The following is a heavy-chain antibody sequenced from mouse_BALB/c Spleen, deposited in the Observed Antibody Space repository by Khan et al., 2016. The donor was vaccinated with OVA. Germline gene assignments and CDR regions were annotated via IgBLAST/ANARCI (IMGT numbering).Heavy chain of an antibody. CDR3: SRPPYFSDVMVY. CDR2: INTYTGEP. D-gene: IGHD2-10*01. CDR1: GYTFTNYG. V-gene: IGHV9-3-1*01. J-gene: IGHJ4*01. Sequence: QIQLVQSGPELKKPGETVKISCKASGYTFTNYGMNWVKQAPGKGLKWMGCINTYTGEPTYPDDFKGRFAFSLETSASTAYLQINNLKNEDTATDFCSRPPYFSDVMVYWGQGTSVTVSS.